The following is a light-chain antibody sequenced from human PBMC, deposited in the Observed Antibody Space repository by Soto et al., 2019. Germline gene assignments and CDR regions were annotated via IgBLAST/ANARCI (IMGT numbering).Light chain of an antibody. CDR2: GAS. CDR1: QHIRSNY. CDR3: QQYNNWPRT. V-gene: IGKV3-20*01. Sequence: SLLTQSPGTLSLSPGERATLSCRASQHIRSNYLAWYQHKPGQAPRLLIYGASSRATGIPARFSASGSGTDFTLTISSLQSEDFAVYYCQQYNNWPRTFGQGTKVDIK. J-gene: IGKJ1*01.